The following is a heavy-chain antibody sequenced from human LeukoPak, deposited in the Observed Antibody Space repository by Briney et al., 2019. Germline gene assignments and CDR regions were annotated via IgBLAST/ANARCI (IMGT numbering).Heavy chain of an antibody. CDR3: ARRDYSSGFYFFDY. CDR2: IYYSGST. Sequence: PSETLSLTCTVSGGSISSYYWSWIRQPPGKGLEWIGDIYYSGSTNYNPSLKSRVTTSIDTSKNQFSLKLSSVTAADTAVYYCARRDYSSGFYFFDYWGQGTLVTVPS. J-gene: IGHJ4*02. D-gene: IGHD3-22*01. CDR1: GGSISSYY. V-gene: IGHV4-59*12.